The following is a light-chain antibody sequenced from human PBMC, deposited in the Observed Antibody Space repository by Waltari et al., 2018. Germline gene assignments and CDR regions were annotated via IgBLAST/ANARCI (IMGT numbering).Light chain of an antibody. CDR3: QHYNNWPPMYT. J-gene: IGKJ2*01. Sequence: EIVMTQSPATLSVSPGERATLSCRASQSVNNFLAWYQKKPGQAPRLLIYGASTRATGIPARFSGCGSGTVFTLTISSLHSEDFAVYYCQHYNNWPPMYTFGQGTKLEIK. CDR1: QSVNNF. V-gene: IGKV3-15*01. CDR2: GAS.